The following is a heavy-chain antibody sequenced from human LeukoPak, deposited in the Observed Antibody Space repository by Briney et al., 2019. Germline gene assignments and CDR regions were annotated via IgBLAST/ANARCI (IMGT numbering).Heavy chain of an antibody. CDR3: ARFHCDVITMIVRD. CDR2: IYYSGST. Sequence: SENLSLTCTVSGGSISSGDYYWSWIRQPPGKGLEWIGYIYYSGSTYYNPSLKSRVTISVDTSKNQFSLKLSSVTAADTAVYYCARFHCDVITMIVRDWGQGTLVTVSS. V-gene: IGHV4-30-4*08. CDR1: GGSISSGDYY. D-gene: IGHD3-22*01. J-gene: IGHJ4*02.